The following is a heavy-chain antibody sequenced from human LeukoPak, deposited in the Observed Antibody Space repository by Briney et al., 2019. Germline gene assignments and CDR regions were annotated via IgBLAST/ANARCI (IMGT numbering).Heavy chain of an antibody. D-gene: IGHD5-12*01. CDR2: LAYYGSIQ. CDR3: AKAKDGFSGYDSLFDY. J-gene: IGHJ4*01. CDR1: GFTFSTYA. V-gene: IGHV3-30-3*01. Sequence: GGPLRLPCAASGFTFSTYAMHWVRQAPGKGLEWVALLAYYGSIQRYANSVQGRFTISRDNSKNSLYLQMNSLRTEDTAVYYCAKAKDGFSGYDSLFDYWGQGTLVT.